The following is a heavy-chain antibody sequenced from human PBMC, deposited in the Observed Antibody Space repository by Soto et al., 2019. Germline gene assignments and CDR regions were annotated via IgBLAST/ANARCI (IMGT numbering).Heavy chain of an antibody. Sequence: GVSLRLSCAASGFTFSSYGMHWVRQAPGKGLEWVAVISYDGSNKYYADSVKGRFTISRDNSKNTLYLQMNSLRAEDTAVYYCAKYVKGYWGQGTLVTVSS. CDR3: AKYVKGY. J-gene: IGHJ4*02. V-gene: IGHV3-30*18. D-gene: IGHD3-16*01. CDR1: GFTFSSYG. CDR2: ISYDGSNK.